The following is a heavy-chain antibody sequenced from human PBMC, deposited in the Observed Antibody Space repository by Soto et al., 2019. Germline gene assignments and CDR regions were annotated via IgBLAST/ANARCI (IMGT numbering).Heavy chain of an antibody. J-gene: IGHJ6*02. CDR2: INHSGST. CDR1: GGSFSGYY. V-gene: IGHV4-34*01. D-gene: IGHD6-6*01. Sequence: QVQLQQWGAGLLKPSETLSLTCAVYGGSFSGYYWSWIRQPPGKGLEWIGEINHSGSTNYNPSLTSRVTISVDTSKNQFSLKLSSVTAADTAVYYCARAGMAARRMDVWGQGTTVTVSS. CDR3: ARAGMAARRMDV.